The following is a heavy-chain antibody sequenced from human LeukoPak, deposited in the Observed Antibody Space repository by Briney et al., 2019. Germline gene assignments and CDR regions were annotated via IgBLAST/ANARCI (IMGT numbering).Heavy chain of an antibody. CDR1: GGSFSGYY. D-gene: IGHD3-16*01. V-gene: IGHV4-34*01. CDR3: ARFSLSYAAFDI. Sequence: SETLSLTCAVYGGSFSGYYWNWIRQPRGKGLEWIGEINHRGSTNNNPSLKSRVTISVDTSKNQFSLKLSSVTAADTAVYYCARFSLSYAAFDICGQGAMVTVSS. J-gene: IGHJ3*02. CDR2: INHRGST.